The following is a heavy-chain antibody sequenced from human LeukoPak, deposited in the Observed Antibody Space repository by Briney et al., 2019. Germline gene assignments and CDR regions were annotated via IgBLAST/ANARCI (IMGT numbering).Heavy chain of an antibody. CDR3: AKDHSNYVGNWFDP. D-gene: IGHD4-11*01. CDR2: IGASGGST. CDR1: GFTFSSYW. Sequence: GGSLRLSCTASGFTFSSYWMSWVRQAPGKGLEWVSAIGASGGSTYYADSVRGRFTISRDNSKNTLYLQMNSLRAEDTAVYYCAKDHSNYVGNWFDPWGQGTLVTVSS. J-gene: IGHJ5*02. V-gene: IGHV3-23*01.